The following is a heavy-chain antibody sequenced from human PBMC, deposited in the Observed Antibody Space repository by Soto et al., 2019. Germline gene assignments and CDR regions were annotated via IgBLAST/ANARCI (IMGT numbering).Heavy chain of an antibody. Sequence: GGSLRLSCAASGFTFSSYGMHWVRQAPGKGLEWVAVIWYDGSNKYYADSVKGRFTISRDNSKNTLYLQMNSLRAEDTAVYYCARDREGITMVRGVHPMDVWGKGTTVTVSS. D-gene: IGHD3-10*01. CDR3: ARDREGITMVRGVHPMDV. CDR2: IWYDGSNK. V-gene: IGHV3-33*01. CDR1: GFTFSSYG. J-gene: IGHJ6*04.